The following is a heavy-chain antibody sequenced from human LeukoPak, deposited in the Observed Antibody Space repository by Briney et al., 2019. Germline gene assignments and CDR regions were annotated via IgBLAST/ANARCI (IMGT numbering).Heavy chain of an antibody. CDR3: AKAPVVGAFHY. CDR1: GFTFSSYA. CDR2: ISGSGGST. J-gene: IGHJ4*02. Sequence: GGSLRLSCAASGFTFSSYAMSWVGQAPGRGLEWVSAISGSGGSTYYADSVKGRFTISRDNSKNTLYLQMNSLRAEDTAVYYCAKAPVVGAFHYWGQGTLVTVSS. D-gene: IGHD1-26*01. V-gene: IGHV3-23*01.